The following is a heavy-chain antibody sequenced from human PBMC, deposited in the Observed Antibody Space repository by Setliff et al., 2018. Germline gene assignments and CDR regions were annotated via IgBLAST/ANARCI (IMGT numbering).Heavy chain of an antibody. CDR3: VRDPPGSGFAFES. CDR2: IWFDGSNK. Sequence: GGSLRLSCAASGFIFRSYEMNWVRQAPGKGLEWVAFIWFDGSNKYYAASVTGRFTISRDNSRDTLYLQMNNLRVEDTAVYYCVRDPPGSGFAFESWGQGTLVTVSS. J-gene: IGHJ4*02. V-gene: IGHV3-33*08. D-gene: IGHD6-19*01. CDR1: GFIFRSYE.